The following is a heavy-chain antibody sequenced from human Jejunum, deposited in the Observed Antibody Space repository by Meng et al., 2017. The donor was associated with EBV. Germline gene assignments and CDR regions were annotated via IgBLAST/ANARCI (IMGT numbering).Heavy chain of an antibody. CDR3: ARRYGDYVRYFDS. CDR1: GFSTSTRGVG. CDR2: IYWDENK. D-gene: IGHD4-17*01. J-gene: IGHJ4*02. V-gene: IGHV2-5*02. Sequence: ASGPSVVNPPEALTLTCTVSGFSTSTRGVGVGLIRQPPGKALEWLAHIYWDENKRYSTSLRSRLSIMKDTSKSQVVLTMTNMDPVDTATYYCARRYGDYVRYFDSWGQGILVTVSS.